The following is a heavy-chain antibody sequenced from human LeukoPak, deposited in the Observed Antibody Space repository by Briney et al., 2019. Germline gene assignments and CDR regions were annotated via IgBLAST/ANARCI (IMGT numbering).Heavy chain of an antibody. CDR2: IYYSGST. Sequence: SETLSLTCTVSGGSISSYYWSWIRQPPWKGLEWIGYIYYSGSTNYNPSLKSRVTISVDTSKNQFSLKLSSVTAADTAVYYCARGATGIAVAGPFDYWGQGTLVTVSS. D-gene: IGHD6-19*01. J-gene: IGHJ4*02. CDR3: ARGATGIAVAGPFDY. V-gene: IGHV4-59*01. CDR1: GGSISSYY.